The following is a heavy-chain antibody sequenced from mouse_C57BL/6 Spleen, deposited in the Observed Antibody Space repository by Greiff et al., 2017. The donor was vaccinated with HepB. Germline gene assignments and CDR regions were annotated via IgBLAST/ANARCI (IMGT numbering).Heavy chain of an antibody. CDR3: ARKAPTGTGYFDV. J-gene: IGHJ1*03. CDR1: GFTFSDYG. V-gene: IGHV5-17*01. D-gene: IGHD4-1*02. CDR2: ISSGSSTI. Sequence: EVMLVESGGGLVKPGGSLKLSCAASGFTFSDYGMHWVRQAPEKGLEWVAYISSGSSTIYYADTVKGRFTISRDNAKNTLFLQMTSLRSEDTAMYYCARKAPTGTGYFDVWGTGTTVTVSS.